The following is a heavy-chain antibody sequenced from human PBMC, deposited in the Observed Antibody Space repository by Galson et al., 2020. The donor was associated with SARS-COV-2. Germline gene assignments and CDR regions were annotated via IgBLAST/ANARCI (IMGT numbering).Heavy chain of an antibody. CDR1: GFTFNTYA. J-gene: IGHJ4*02. CDR2: ISNDGSNR. V-gene: IGHV3-30-3*01. D-gene: IGHD3-10*01. CDR3: ARGPRFGESLSPFDY. Sequence: TGGSLRLSCAASGFTFNTYAMHWVRQAPGQGLEWVALISNDGSNRYYADSVKGRFTISRDNSKNTLYVQMNSLRAEDTAVYYCARGPRFGESLSPFDYWGQGTLVTVSS.